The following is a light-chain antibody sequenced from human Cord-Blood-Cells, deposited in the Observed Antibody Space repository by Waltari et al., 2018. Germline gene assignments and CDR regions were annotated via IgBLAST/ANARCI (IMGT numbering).Light chain of an antibody. CDR1: QSISSY. CDR3: QQSYSTLPYT. Sequence: DIRMTQSPSSLSASVGDRVTITCRARQSISSYLNWYQQKPGKAPKLLIYAASSLQSGVPSRFSGSGSGTDFTLTISSLQPEDFATYYCQQSYSTLPYTFGQGTKLEIK. J-gene: IGKJ2*01. V-gene: IGKV1-39*01. CDR2: AAS.